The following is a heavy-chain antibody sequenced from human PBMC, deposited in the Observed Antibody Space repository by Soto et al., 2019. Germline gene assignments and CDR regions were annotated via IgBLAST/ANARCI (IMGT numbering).Heavy chain of an antibody. J-gene: IGHJ3*02. Sequence: TLSLTRPVSCGSLSRGLCYLGWVRPHPGKGLEWIGYIYYSGSTYYNPSLKSRVTISVDTSKTQFSLKLSSVTAADTAVYYCARDHSSSSYAFDIWGQGTMVTVSS. CDR3: ARDHSSSSYAFDI. CDR1: CGSLSRGLCY. D-gene: IGHD6-13*01. CDR2: IYYSGST. V-gene: IGHV4-31*03.